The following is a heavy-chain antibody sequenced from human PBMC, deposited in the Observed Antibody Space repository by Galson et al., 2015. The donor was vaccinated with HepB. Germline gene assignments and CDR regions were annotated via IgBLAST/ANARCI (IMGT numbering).Heavy chain of an antibody. CDR1: GFTFSSYS. J-gene: IGHJ4*02. CDR2: ISSSSSYI. V-gene: IGHV3-21*01. CDR3: ARANIVATNFDY. D-gene: IGHD5-12*01. Sequence: SLRLSCAASGFTFSSYSMNWVRQAPGKGLEWVSSISSSSSYIYYADSVKGRFTISRDNAKNSLYLQMNSLRAEDTAVYYCARANIVATNFDYWGQGTLVTVSS.